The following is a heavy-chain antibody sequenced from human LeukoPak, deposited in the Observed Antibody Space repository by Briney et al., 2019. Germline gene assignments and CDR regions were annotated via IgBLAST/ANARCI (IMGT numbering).Heavy chain of an antibody. V-gene: IGHV3-23*01. Sequence: GGSLRLSCAVSGFTFSTYVMRWVRQASGKGLEWVSSVGASGGSTYYADSVKGRFTISRDNSKNTLYLQMDSLRVDDTAVYFCSRGPDRGPSDYWGQGTLVTVSS. J-gene: IGHJ4*02. D-gene: IGHD2-2*01. CDR3: SRGPDRGPSDY. CDR2: VGASGGST. CDR1: GFTFSTYV.